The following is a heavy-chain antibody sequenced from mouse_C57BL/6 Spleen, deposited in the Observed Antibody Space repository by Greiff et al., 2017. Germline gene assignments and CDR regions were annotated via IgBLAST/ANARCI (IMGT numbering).Heavy chain of an antibody. D-gene: IGHD2-4*01. Sequence: VQLQQSGPELVKPGASVTISCKASGYTFTDYYINWVKQRPGQGLEWIGWIFPGSGSTYYNEKFKGKATLTVDKSSSTAYMLLSSLTSEDSAIYFCARSDDCDGGYALDYWGQGTSVTVSS. CDR2: IFPGSGST. V-gene: IGHV1-75*01. CDR3: ARSDDCDGGYALDY. CDR1: GYTFTDYY. J-gene: IGHJ4*01.